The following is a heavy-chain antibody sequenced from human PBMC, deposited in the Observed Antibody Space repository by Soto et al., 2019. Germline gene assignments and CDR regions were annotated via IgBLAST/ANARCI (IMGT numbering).Heavy chain of an antibody. D-gene: IGHD3-10*01. V-gene: IGHV1-46*04. Sequence: ASVKVSCKASGYTFTSYYIHWVRQAPGQGLEWMAIINPSGGSTTYAQKLQGRVTMTRDTSTSTVYMDLSSLRSEDTAVYYCARGQVKTRVRVFKTPHFDYWGQGTLATVSS. J-gene: IGHJ4*02. CDR2: INPSGGST. CDR3: ARGQVKTRVRVFKTPHFDY. CDR1: GYTFTSYY.